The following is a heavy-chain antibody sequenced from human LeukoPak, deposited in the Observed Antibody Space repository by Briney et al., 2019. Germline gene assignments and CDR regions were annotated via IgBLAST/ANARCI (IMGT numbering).Heavy chain of an antibody. Sequence: GGSLRLSCAASGFTFSAYYMAWLRQAPGKGPEWVSHISGSSSDRRYADSVKGRFTISRDNAKSSLYLEMNSLRAEDTAVYYCARDDDGDNPPDYWGQGTLVTVSS. CDR1: GFTFSAYY. CDR2: ISGSSSDR. J-gene: IGHJ4*02. D-gene: IGHD4-17*01. CDR3: ARDDDGDNPPDY. V-gene: IGHV3-11*05.